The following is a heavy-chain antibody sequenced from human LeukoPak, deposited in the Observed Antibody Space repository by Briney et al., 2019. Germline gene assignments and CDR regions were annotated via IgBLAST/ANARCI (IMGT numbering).Heavy chain of an antibody. J-gene: IGHJ4*02. CDR3: ARVGVVVPAAIVPFGY. Sequence: PGGSLRLSCAASGFTFSSYSMNWVRQAPGKGLEWVSSISSSSSYIYYADSVKGRFTISRDNAKNPLYLQMNSLRAEDTALYYCARVGVVVPAAIVPFGYWGQGTLVTVSS. D-gene: IGHD2-2*01. CDR2: ISSSSSYI. CDR1: GFTFSSYS. V-gene: IGHV3-21*01.